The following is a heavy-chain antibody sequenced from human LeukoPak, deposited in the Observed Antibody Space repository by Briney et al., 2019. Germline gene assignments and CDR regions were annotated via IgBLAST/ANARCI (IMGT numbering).Heavy chain of an antibody. J-gene: IGHJ6*03. D-gene: IGHD4-23*01. V-gene: IGHV1-24*01. CDR3: ATTPPVADYYYYMDV. Sequence: GASVKVSCKVSGYTLTELSMHWLRQAPGKGLEWMGGFDPEDGETIYAQKFQGRVTMTEDTSTDTAYMELSSLRSEDTAVYYCATTPPVADYYYYMDVWGKGTTVTVSS. CDR2: FDPEDGET. CDR1: GYTLTELS.